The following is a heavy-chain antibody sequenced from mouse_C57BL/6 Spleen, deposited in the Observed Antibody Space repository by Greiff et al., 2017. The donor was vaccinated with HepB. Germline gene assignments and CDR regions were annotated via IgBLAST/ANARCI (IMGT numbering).Heavy chain of an antibody. V-gene: IGHV3-6*01. Sequence: EVQLQQSGPGLVKPSQSLSLTCSVTGYSITSGYYWNWIRQFPGNKLEWMGYISYDGSNNYNPSLKNRISITRDTSKNQFFLKLNSVTTEDTATYYCARRYDPLDYWGQGTTLTVSS. CDR3: ARRYDPLDY. J-gene: IGHJ2*01. D-gene: IGHD2-3*01. CDR1: GYSITSGYY. CDR2: ISYDGSN.